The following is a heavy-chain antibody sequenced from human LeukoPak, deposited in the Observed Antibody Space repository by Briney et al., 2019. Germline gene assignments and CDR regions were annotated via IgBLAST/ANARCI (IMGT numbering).Heavy chain of an antibody. D-gene: IGHD2-2*01. CDR2: IIPIFGTA. CDR3: ASHPVPARYYYYYMDV. Sequence: SVKVSCKASGGTFSSYAISWVRQAPGQGLEWMGRIIPIFGTANYAQKFQGRVTITTDESTSTAYMELSSLRSEDTAVYHCASHPVPARYYYYYMDVWGKGTTVTVSS. J-gene: IGHJ6*03. V-gene: IGHV1-69*05. CDR1: GGTFSSYA.